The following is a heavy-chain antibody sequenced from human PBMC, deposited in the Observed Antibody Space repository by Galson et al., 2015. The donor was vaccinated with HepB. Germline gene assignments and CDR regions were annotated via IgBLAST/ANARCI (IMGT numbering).Heavy chain of an antibody. Sequence: CAISGDSVSSNSAAWNWIRQSPSRGLEWLGRTYYRSKWYNDYAVSVKSRITINPDTSKNQFSLQLNSVTPEDTAVYYCARDAHYDYIWGSYRYKGYFDYWGQGTLVTVSS. V-gene: IGHV6-1*01. D-gene: IGHD3-16*02. CDR2: TYYRSKWYN. J-gene: IGHJ4*02. CDR1: GDSVSSNSAA. CDR3: ARDAHYDYIWGSYRYKGYFDY.